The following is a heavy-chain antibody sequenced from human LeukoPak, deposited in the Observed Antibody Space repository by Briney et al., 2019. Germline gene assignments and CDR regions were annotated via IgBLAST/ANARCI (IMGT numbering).Heavy chain of an antibody. V-gene: IGHV1-46*01. CDR3: ARARRPYDAFDI. J-gene: IGHJ3*02. Sequence: ASVKVSCKASGYTFTSYYMHWVRQAPGQGLEWMGIINPSGGSTSYAQKFQGRVTMTRDMSTSTVYMELSSLRAEHTAVYYCARARRPYDAFDIWGQGTMVTVSS. CDR2: INPSGGST. CDR1: GYTFTSYY.